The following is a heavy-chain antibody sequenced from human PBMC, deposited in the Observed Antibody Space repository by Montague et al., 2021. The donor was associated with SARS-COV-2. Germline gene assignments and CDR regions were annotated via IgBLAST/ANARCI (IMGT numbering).Heavy chain of an antibody. CDR3: ARDNMGSIDY. Sequence: SLRLSCAASGFTFSTYYMQWVRQAPDKGLEWVAIMSYDGSSRYHVDSVKGRFTISRDNSRNTLYLQMDSLRSEDTAVYYCARDNMGSIDYWGQGTLVTVSS. CDR2: MSYDGSSR. CDR1: GFTFSTYY. V-gene: IGHV3-30*04. D-gene: IGHD1-26*01. J-gene: IGHJ4*02.